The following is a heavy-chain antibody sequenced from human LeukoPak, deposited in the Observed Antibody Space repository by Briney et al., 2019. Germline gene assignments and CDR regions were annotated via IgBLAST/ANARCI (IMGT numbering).Heavy chain of an antibody. J-gene: IGHJ4*02. Sequence: PGGSLRLSCAASGLTFSDFWMHWVRQPPGKGLVWVALVKGDGRTTTYADPVKGRFTISRDNAKNTLYLQMNSLRADDSGVYYCATGHSYGYDYWGQGVLVTVSS. CDR3: ATGHSYGYDY. D-gene: IGHD5-18*01. CDR1: GLTFSDFW. V-gene: IGHV3-74*03. CDR2: VKGDGRTT.